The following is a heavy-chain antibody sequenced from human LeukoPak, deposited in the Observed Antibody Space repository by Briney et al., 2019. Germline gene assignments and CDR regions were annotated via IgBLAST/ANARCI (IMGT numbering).Heavy chain of an antibody. CDR3: AKDIRGYNYGSTDY. CDR1: GFTFSSYA. CDR2: ISYDGSNK. D-gene: IGHD5-18*01. V-gene: IGHV3-30-3*01. J-gene: IGHJ4*02. Sequence: PGGSLRLSCAASGFTFSSYAMHWVRQAPGKGLEWVAVISYDGSNKYYADSVKGRFTISRDNSKNTLYLQMNSLRAEDTAVYYCAKDIRGYNYGSTDYWGQGTLVTVSS.